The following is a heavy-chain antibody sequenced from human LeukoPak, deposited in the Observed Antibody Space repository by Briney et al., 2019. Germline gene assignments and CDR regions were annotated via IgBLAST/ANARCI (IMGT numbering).Heavy chain of an antibody. Sequence: ASVKVSCRASGYTFTSYYMHWVRQAPGQGLEWMGIINPSGGSTSYAQKFQGRVTMTRDTSTSTVYMELSSLRSEDTAVYYCASSSSGPSPFDPWGQGTLVTVSS. CDR3: ASSSSGPSPFDP. V-gene: IGHV1-46*01. CDR2: INPSGGST. J-gene: IGHJ5*02. D-gene: IGHD3-22*01. CDR1: GYTFTSYY.